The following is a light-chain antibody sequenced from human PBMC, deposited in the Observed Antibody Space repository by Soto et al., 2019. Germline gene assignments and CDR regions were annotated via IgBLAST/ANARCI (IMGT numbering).Light chain of an antibody. V-gene: IGKV1-39*01. CDR2: LAS. J-gene: IGKJ3*01. CDR3: QQSYSIPRT. CDR1: QSIYSY. Sequence: DIQMTQSPSSLSASVGDRVTITCRASQSIYSYLHWYQQKRGKAPKVLIYLASNLQSGVPSRFSGSGSGTDFTLTISNLQPEDFATYYCQQSYSIPRTFGPGTKVDIK.